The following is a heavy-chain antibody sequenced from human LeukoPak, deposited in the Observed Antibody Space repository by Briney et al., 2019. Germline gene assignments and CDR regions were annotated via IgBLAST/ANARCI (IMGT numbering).Heavy chain of an antibody. CDR1: GYTLTELS. Sequence: ASVKVSCKVSGYTLTELSMHWVRQAPGKGLEWMGGFDPEDGETIYAQKFQGRVTMTEDTSTDTAYMELSSLRSEDTAVYYCATSVYCSSTSCHNYFVYWGQGTLVTVSS. J-gene: IGHJ4*02. V-gene: IGHV1-24*01. CDR2: FDPEDGET. D-gene: IGHD2-2*01. CDR3: ATSVYCSSTSCHNYFVY.